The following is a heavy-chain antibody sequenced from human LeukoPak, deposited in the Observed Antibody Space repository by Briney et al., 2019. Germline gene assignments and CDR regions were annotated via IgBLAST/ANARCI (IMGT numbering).Heavy chain of an antibody. D-gene: IGHD3-10*01. J-gene: IGHJ4*02. CDR1: GFTLSSYT. Sequence: PGGSLRLSCSASGFTLSSYTMNWIRQSPGKGLERVSFISTSSDYMNYAHSLRGRFTISRDNAKNSLYLQMDFLRVEDTALYYCARGRYYGSGSNDNGFIDYWGQGTLVTVSS. CDR3: ARGRYYGSGSNDNGFIDY. CDR2: ISTSSDYM. V-gene: IGHV3-21*01.